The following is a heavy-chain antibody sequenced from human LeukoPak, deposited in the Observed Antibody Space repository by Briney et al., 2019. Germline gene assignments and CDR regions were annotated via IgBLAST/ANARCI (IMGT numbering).Heavy chain of an antibody. CDR2: IYYSGST. D-gene: IGHD3-22*01. CDR1: GGSISSGGYY. CDR3: ARSGDYYDSSGYPRG. Sequence: SETLSLTCTVSGGSISSGGYYWSWLRQHPGKGLEWIGYIYYSGSTYYNPSLKSRVTISVDTSKNQFSLKLSSVTAADTAVYYCARSGDYYDSSGYPRGWGQGTLVTVSS. V-gene: IGHV4-31*03. J-gene: IGHJ4*02.